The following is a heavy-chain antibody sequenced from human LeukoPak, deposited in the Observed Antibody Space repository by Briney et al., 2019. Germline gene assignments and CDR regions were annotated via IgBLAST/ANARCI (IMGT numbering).Heavy chain of an antibody. J-gene: IGHJ4*02. CDR2: IKSDGTST. CDR1: GFTFSNYC. CDR3: TRPDWATGSYDEF. V-gene: IGHV3-74*01. Sequence: PSGTLSLSCTASGFTFSNYCMRWVRQAPGKGLMWVWRIKSDGTSTTYADSVKGRFAISRDNAKNTLFLQMTGLRVEDTAMYYCTRPDWATGSYDEFWGQGTRVTVSS. D-gene: IGHD1-26*01.